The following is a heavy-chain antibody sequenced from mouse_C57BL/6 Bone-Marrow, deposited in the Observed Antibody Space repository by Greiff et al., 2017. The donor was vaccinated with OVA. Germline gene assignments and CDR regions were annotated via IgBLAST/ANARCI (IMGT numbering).Heavy chain of an antibody. D-gene: IGHD2-3*01. Sequence: EVQLQQSGAELVRPGASVKLSCTASGFNIKDYYMHWVKQRPEQGLEWIGRIDPEDGDTEYAPKFQGKATMTADTSSNTAYLQLSSLTSEDTAVYYCTTGWLLPNWYFDVWGTGTTVTVSS. V-gene: IGHV14-1*01. CDR3: TTGWLLPNWYFDV. CDR1: GFNIKDYY. CDR2: IDPEDGDT. J-gene: IGHJ1*03.